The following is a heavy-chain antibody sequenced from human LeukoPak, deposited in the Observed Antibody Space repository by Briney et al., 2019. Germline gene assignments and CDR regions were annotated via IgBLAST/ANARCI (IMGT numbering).Heavy chain of an antibody. CDR3: ASGDTATLPFDY. CDR1: GFTFSDYY. Sequence: GGSLRLSCAASGFTFSDYYMSWIRQAPGKGLEWVSYISSSGNIIYYADSVKGRFTISRDNAKNSLYLQMNSLRAEDTAVYYCASGDTATLPFDYWGQGTLVTVSS. J-gene: IGHJ4*02. V-gene: IGHV3-11*01. CDR2: ISSSGNII. D-gene: IGHD2-21*02.